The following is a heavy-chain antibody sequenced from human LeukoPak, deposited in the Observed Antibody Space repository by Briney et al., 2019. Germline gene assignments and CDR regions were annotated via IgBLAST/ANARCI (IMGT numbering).Heavy chain of an antibody. V-gene: IGHV1-46*01. J-gene: IGHJ4*02. D-gene: IGHD3-22*01. CDR1: GYTFTTYY. CDR2: INPSDGNA. CDR3: ARTYNYDRSGYFDF. Sequence: ASVKVSCKASGYTFTTYYIRWVRQAPGQGLEWMGIINPSDGNANDARKFQGRVTMTRDTSTNTVYMELSSLRSEDTAVYYCARTYNYDRSGYFDFWGQGTLVTVSS.